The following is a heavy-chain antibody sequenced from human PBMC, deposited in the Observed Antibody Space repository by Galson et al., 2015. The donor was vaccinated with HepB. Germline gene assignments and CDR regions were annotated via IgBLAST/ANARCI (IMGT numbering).Heavy chain of an antibody. CDR2: IYSGGST. V-gene: IGHV3-66*02. Sequence: SLRLSCAASGFTVSSNYMSWVRQAPGKGLEWVSVIYSGGSTYYADSVKGRFTISRDNSKNTLYLQMNSLRAEDTAVYYCATLGVVTAIPFDYWGQGTLVTVSS. D-gene: IGHD2-21*02. J-gene: IGHJ4*02. CDR1: GFTVSSNY. CDR3: ATLGVVTAIPFDY.